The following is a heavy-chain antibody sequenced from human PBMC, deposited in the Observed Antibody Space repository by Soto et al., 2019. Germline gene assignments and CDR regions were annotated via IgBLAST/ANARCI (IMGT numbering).Heavy chain of an antibody. CDR2: IYWDDSK. CDR3: AHKGPEDWPLDY. J-gene: IGHJ4*02. CDR1: GFSLSTSGVG. V-gene: IGHV2-5*02. D-gene: IGHD3-9*01. Sequence: QITLKESGPTLVRPTQTLTLTCAFSGFSLSTSGVGVGWIRQPPGKALEWLAVIYWDDSKHYSPSLRSRLTITKDTTKTHVVLTMTNMDPMDTGTYYCAHKGPEDWPLDYWGQGTLVTVSS.